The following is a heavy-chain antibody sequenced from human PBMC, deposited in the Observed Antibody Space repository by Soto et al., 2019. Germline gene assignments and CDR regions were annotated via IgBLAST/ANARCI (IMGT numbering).Heavy chain of an antibody. CDR1: GFTFTAYA. D-gene: IGHD3-10*02. CDR2: ISKNGDEE. J-gene: IGHJ4*02. Sequence: PGGSLRLSCAASGFTFTAYAMSWVRQAPGKGLEWVSVISKNGDEEYYAESVTGRFTISRDSSNNLLYLRMSSLRVEDTAVSYCASYVRGPAFYLDSWGQGTLVTVSS. CDR3: ASYVRGPAFYLDS. V-gene: IGHV3-23*01.